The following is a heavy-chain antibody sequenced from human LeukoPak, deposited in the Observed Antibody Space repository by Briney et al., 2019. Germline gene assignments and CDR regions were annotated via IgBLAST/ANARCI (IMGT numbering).Heavy chain of an antibody. D-gene: IGHD6-13*01. CDR3: ARVRGNSCDY. J-gene: IGHJ4*02. CDR1: GYTLSDYY. CDR2: IRADTGDT. V-gene: IGHV1-2*02. Sequence: ASVTVSCKTSGYTLSDYYMHWVRQAPGQGLEWMGWIRADTGDTDSPQKFQGRVTMTRDTSTNTAYMELSRLTYDDTAMYFCARVRGNSCDYWGQGTLVTVSS.